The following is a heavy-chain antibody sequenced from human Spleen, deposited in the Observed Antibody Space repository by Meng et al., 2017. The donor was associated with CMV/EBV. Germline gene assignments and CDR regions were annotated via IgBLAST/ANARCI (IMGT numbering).Heavy chain of an antibody. CDR3: ALTTMVRGVMPSY. V-gene: IGHV5-51*01. J-gene: IGHJ4*02. CDR1: GYSFTSYW. D-gene: IGHD3-10*01. Sequence: KGSGYSFTSYWIGWVRQMPGQGLEWMGIIYPGDSDTRYSPSFQGQVTISADKSISTAYLQWSSLKASDTAMYYCALTTMVRGVMPSYWGQGTLVTVSS. CDR2: IYPGDSDT.